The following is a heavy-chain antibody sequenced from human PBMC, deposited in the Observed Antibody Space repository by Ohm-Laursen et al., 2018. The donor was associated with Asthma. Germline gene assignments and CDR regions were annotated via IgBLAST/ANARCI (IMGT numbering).Heavy chain of an antibody. Sequence: TLSLTCTVSGGSISSGGYYWSWIRQHPGKGLEWIGYTYYSGSTYYNPSLKSRVTISVDTSKNQSSLKLSSVTAADTAVYYCARSRDYYDSSGYYPNWFDPWGQGTLVTVSS. D-gene: IGHD3-22*01. CDR2: TYYSGST. J-gene: IGHJ5*02. CDR3: ARSRDYYDSSGYYPNWFDP. CDR1: GGSISSGGYY. V-gene: IGHV4-31*03.